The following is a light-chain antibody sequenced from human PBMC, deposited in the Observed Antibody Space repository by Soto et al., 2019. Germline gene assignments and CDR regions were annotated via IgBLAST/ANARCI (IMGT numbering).Light chain of an antibody. CDR3: QQGHYWPLT. Sequence: EIVMTQSPATLSVSPAESATLSCRASQSISSELAWYQQKPGQPPRLLIYGASTRATGVPARFTGSASGSDFTLTISALQSEDFAVYYCQQGHYWPLTFGQGTRLEV. J-gene: IGKJ2*01. CDR2: GAS. CDR1: QSISSE. V-gene: IGKV3-15*01.